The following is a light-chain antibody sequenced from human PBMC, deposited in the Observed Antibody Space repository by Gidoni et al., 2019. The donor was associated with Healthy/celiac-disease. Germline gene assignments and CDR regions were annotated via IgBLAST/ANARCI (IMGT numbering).Light chain of an antibody. CDR2: AAS. CDR1: QSISSY. Sequence: DIQMTQSPSSLSASVGDRVTITCRASQSISSYLNWYQQKPGKAPKLLNYAASSLQSGVPSRCSGSGSGTDFTLTSSSLQPEDVATYYCQQSYSTTHSFGQXTKLEIK. V-gene: IGKV1-39*01. CDR3: QQSYSTTHS. J-gene: IGKJ2*03.